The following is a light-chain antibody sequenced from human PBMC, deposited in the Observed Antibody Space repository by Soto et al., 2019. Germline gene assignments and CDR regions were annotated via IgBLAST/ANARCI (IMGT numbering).Light chain of an antibody. Sequence: DPQLTQSPSFLSASVGDRVTITCRASQDVSRSLGWYQQKPGKAPKLLISAASTLHSGVPSRFSGSGSGTDFTLTISSLQPEDFATYYCQQLWTYPLTFGGGTKVEI. J-gene: IGKJ4*01. V-gene: IGKV1-9*01. CDR1: QDVSRS. CDR3: QQLWTYPLT. CDR2: AAS.